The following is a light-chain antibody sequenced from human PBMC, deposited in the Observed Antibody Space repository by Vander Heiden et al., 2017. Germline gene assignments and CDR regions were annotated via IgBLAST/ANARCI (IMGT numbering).Light chain of an antibody. J-gene: IGKJ5*01. CDR1: QSITNN. V-gene: IGKV1-39*01. CDR2: AAS. CDR3: QLSYSTLIT. Sequence: DIQMTQSPSSLSASVGARVTITCRASQSITNNLNWYQQKPGKAPDLLIYAASRLQSGVPSRFSGSGAGTEFAITISSLQPEDFATYYCQLSYSTLITFGQWTRLE.